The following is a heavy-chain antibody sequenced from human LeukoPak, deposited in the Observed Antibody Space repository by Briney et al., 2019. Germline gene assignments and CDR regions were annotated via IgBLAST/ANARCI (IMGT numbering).Heavy chain of an antibody. D-gene: IGHD3-9*01. V-gene: IGHV4-30-4*01. CDR2: IYYSGST. CDR3: AREIPILTGYPDY. CDR1: GGSISSGDYY. Sequence: SETLSLTCTVSGGSISSGDYYWRWIRQPPGKGLEWIGYIYYSGSTYYNPSLKSRVTISVDTSKNQFSLKLSSVTAADTAVYYCAREIPILTGYPDYWGQGTLVTVSS. J-gene: IGHJ4*02.